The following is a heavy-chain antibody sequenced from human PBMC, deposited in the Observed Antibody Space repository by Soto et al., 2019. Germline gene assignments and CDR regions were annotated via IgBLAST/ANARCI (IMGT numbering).Heavy chain of an antibody. CDR1: GGSISGGASF. CDR3: AKLSCTSSTCYFPGWFDP. Sequence: SETLSLTCTVSGGSISGGASFWSWIRQPPGKGLEWIANVYYSGSSYYNPSLKSRLTISVDTTKNQFSLQLKSMTAADTAVYYCAKLSCTSSTCYFPGWFDPWGQGTLVTVSS. V-gene: IGHV4-31*03. D-gene: IGHD2-2*01. J-gene: IGHJ5*02. CDR2: VYYSGSS.